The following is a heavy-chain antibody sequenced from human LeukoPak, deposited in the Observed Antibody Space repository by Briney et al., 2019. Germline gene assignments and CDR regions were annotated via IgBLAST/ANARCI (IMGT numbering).Heavy chain of an antibody. Sequence: PSETLSLTCAVCGGSFSGYYWSWIRQPPGKGVEWIGEINHSGSTNYNPSLKSRVTISVDTSKNQFSLKLSSVTAADTAVYYCAREVPAARNFDYWGQGTLVTVSS. V-gene: IGHV4-34*01. CDR1: GGSFSGYY. J-gene: IGHJ4*02. D-gene: IGHD2-2*01. CDR3: AREVPAARNFDY. CDR2: INHSGST.